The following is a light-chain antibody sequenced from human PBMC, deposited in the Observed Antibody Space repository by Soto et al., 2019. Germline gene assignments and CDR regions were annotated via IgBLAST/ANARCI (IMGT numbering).Light chain of an antibody. V-gene: IGKV3-20*01. CDR3: QHYESSPPSFT. Sequence: PDERATLSCTASQSLTSTYLAWYQQKPGPAPMLLIYAASSRATGIPDRFSGSGSGTDFTLTISRPEPEDFAVYYCQHYESSPPSFTFGQGTNLEIK. CDR2: AAS. J-gene: IGKJ2*01. CDR1: QSLTSTY.